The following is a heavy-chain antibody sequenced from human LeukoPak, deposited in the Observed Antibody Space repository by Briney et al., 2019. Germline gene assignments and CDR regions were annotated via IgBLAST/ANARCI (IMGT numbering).Heavy chain of an antibody. CDR2: INSDGSNT. D-gene: IGHD3-22*01. CDR3: VRGSSGYYYGLDD. Sequence: GGSLRLSCAASGFTFSSYSMNWVRQPPGQGLVCVSRINSDGSNTDYVASVKGRFTISRDNTKNTVYLQMSSLGAEDTAVYYCVRGSSGYYYGLDDWGQGTLVTVSS. J-gene: IGHJ4*02. CDR1: GFTFSSYS. V-gene: IGHV3-74*01.